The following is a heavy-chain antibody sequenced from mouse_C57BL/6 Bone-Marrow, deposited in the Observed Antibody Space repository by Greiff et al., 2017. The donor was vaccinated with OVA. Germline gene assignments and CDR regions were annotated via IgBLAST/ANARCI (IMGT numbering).Heavy chain of an antibody. D-gene: IGHD1-1*01. CDR3: ARQGYGSSYDWYFDV. Sequence: VQLQQSGPGLVAPSQSLSITCTVSGFSLTSYGVHWVRQPPGKGLEWLVVIWSDGSTTYNSALKSRLSISKDNSKSQVFLKMNSLQTDDTAMYYCARQGYGSSYDWYFDVWGTGTTVTVSA. J-gene: IGHJ1*03. CDR1: GFSLTSYG. CDR2: IWSDGST. V-gene: IGHV2-6-1*01.